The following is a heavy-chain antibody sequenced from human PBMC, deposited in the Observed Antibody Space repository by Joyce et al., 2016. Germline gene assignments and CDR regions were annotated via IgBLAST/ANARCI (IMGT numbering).Heavy chain of an antibody. CDR2: IGGGGGRK. CDR1: GFTFSSYA. V-gene: IGHV3-23*01. Sequence: EVQLLESGGGLVQPGGSLRLSCAASGFTFSSYAMSWVRQTPDKGLEWVSAIGGGGGRKYHADSVKGRFTISRDDSKSTLFLQMSRLRAEDTAIYYCARVPGRYYYYYCVDVWGQGTTVTVSS. CDR3: ARVPGRYYYYYCVDV. J-gene: IGHJ6*02.